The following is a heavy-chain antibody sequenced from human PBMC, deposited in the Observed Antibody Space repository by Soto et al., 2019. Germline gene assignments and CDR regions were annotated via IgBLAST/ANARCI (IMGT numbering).Heavy chain of an antibody. J-gene: IGHJ6*02. CDR2: ISGSGGST. CDR3: ARRATRHYYYYYGMDV. CDR1: GFTFSSYA. V-gene: IGHV3-23*01. Sequence: GGSLRLSCAASGFTFSSYAMSWVRQAPGKGLEWVSAISGSGGSTYYADSVKGRLTISRDNSKNTLYLQMNSRRAEDTAVYYCARRATRHYYYYYGMDVWGQGTTVTVPS. D-gene: IGHD1-26*01.